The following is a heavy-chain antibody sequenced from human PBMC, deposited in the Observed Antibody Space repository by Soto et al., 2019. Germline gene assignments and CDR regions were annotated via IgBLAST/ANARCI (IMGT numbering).Heavy chain of an antibody. CDR1: GFTFSSYA. CDR3: AKDRSIGRVVGATSWFDP. CDR2: ISGSGGST. J-gene: IGHJ5*02. V-gene: IGHV3-23*01. Sequence: EVQLLESGGGLVQPGGSLRLSCAASGFTFSSYAMSWVRQAPGKGLEWVSAISGSGGSTYYADSVKGRFTISRDNSKNTLNLQMNSLRAEDTAVYYCAKDRSIGRVVGATSWFDPWGQGTLVTVSS. D-gene: IGHD1-26*01.